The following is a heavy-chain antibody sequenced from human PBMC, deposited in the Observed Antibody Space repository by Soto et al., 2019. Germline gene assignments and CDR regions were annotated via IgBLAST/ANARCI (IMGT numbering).Heavy chain of an antibody. V-gene: IGHV4-39*01. D-gene: IGHD6-6*01. CDR1: GGSISSSSYY. J-gene: IGHJ3*02. CDR2: IYYSGST. CDR3: ARTLAARRDAFDI. Sequence: NHSETLSLTCTVSGGSISSSSYYWGWIRQPPGKGLEWIGSIYYSGSTYYNPSLKSRVTISVDTSKNQFSLKLSSVTAADTAVYYCARTLAARRDAFDIWGQGTMVTVSS.